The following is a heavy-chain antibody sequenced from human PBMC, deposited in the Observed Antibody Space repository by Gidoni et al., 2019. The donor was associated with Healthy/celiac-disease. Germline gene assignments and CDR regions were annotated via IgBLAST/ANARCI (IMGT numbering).Heavy chain of an antibody. CDR3: TKDAWDLSKSVY. CDR1: AYSIDTDFY. J-gene: IGHJ4*02. CDR2: SYHDGDT. D-gene: IGHD4-4*01. V-gene: IGHV4-38-2*02. Sequence: QVQLQESGPGRVKPSATLSLTCAVSAYSIDTDFYWSWIRQSPGKGLEWIGSSYHDGDTYYKSSLKSRITISIDRSKKQCYLNLRSVTAADTAIYYCTKDAWDLSKSVYWGRGTLVTVSS.